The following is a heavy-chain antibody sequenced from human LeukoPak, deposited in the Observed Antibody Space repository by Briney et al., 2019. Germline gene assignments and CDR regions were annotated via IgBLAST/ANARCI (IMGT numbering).Heavy chain of an antibody. Sequence: PGGSLRLSCAASGFTVSSNYMSWVRQAPGKGLEWVSVIYSGGSTYYADSVKGRFTISRDNSKNTLYLQMNSLRAEDTAVYYCARDLCYDSSGYYCFDYWGQGTLVTVSS. D-gene: IGHD3-22*01. J-gene: IGHJ4*02. CDR2: IYSGGST. CDR1: GFTVSSNY. CDR3: ARDLCYDSSGYYCFDY. V-gene: IGHV3-53*01.